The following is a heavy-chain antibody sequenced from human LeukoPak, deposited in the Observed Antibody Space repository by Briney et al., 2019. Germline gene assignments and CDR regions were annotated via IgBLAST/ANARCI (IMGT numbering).Heavy chain of an antibody. Sequence: ASVKVSCKASGYTFTSYGISWVRQAPGQGLEWMGWISAYNGNTNYAQKLQGRVTMTTDTPTSTAYMELRSLRSDDTAVYYCAREVVDIVATNWFDPWGQGTLVTVSS. J-gene: IGHJ5*02. CDR2: ISAYNGNT. D-gene: IGHD5-12*01. CDR1: GYTFTSYG. V-gene: IGHV1-18*04. CDR3: AREVVDIVATNWFDP.